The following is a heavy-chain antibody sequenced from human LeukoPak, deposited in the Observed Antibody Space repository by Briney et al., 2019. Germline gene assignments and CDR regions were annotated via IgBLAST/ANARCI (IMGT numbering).Heavy chain of an antibody. CDR1: GGTFSSYA. J-gene: IGHJ4*02. D-gene: IGHD3-22*01. V-gene: IGHV1-69*05. Sequence: SVKVSCKASGGTFSSYAISWVRQAPGQGLEWMGGIIPIFGTASYAQKFQGRVTITTDESTSTAYMELSSLRSEDTAVYYCARGSYYDSSGYYHNFDYWGQGTLVTVSS. CDR2: IIPIFGTA. CDR3: ARGSYYDSSGYYHNFDY.